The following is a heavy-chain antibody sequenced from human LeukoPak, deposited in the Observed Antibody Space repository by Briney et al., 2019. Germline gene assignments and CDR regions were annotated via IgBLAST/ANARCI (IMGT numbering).Heavy chain of an antibody. J-gene: IGHJ4*02. CDR2: MYFSGST. V-gene: IGHV4-39*07. D-gene: IGHD3-10*01. CDR1: GGSVSSSFYY. Sequence: SETLSLTCTVSGGSVSSSFYYRGWIRQPPGKGLEWIGSMYFSGSTHYNPSLKSRVTISVDTSKNQFSLKLSSVTAADTAVYYCARGSATMVRGEYFDYWGQGTLVTVSS. CDR3: ARGSATMVRGEYFDY.